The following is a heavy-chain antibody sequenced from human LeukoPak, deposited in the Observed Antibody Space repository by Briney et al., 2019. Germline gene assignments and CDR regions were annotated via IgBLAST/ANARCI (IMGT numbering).Heavy chain of an antibody. J-gene: IGHJ4*02. CDR2: IYYSGST. V-gene: IGHV4-61*08. D-gene: IGHD3-3*01. CDR1: GGSISSGGYY. CDR3: ARRDFWSGYFDS. Sequence: SETLSLTCTVSGGSISSGGYYWSWIRQPPGKGLEWIGYIYYSGSTKYNPSLKSRVTISIDTSKNQFSLKLSSVTAADTAVYFCARRDFWSGYFDSWGQGTLVTVSS.